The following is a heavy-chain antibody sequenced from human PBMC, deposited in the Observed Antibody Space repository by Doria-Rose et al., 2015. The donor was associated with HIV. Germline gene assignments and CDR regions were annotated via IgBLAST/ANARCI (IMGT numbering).Heavy chain of an antibody. J-gene: IGHJ4*02. CDR3: ARIKSSRWYHKYYFDF. D-gene: IGHD6-13*01. Sequence: QVTLKESGPVLVKPTETLTLTCTASGVSLGSPGMGMSWIRQPPGKALEWLANIFSDDERSYKTSLKSRLTISRGTSKSRVVLTMTDMDPVDTATYYCARIKSSRWYHKYYFDFWGQGTLVIVSA. CDR2: IFSDDER. CDR1: GVSLGSPGMG. V-gene: IGHV2-26*01.